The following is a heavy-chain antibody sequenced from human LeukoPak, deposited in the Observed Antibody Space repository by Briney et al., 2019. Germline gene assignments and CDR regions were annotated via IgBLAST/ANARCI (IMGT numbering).Heavy chain of an antibody. CDR1: GFTFSSYG. CDR2: ICYDGSNK. CDR3: ARERDMGIGVSSGWYPGFDY. J-gene: IGHJ4*02. D-gene: IGHD6-19*01. V-gene: IGHV3-33*01. Sequence: GGSLRLSCAASGFTFSSYGMHWFRQAPGKGLEWVAVICYDGSNKYYADSVKGRFTISRDNSKNTLYLQMNSLRAEDTAVYYCARERDMGIGVSSGWYPGFDYWGQGTLVTVSS.